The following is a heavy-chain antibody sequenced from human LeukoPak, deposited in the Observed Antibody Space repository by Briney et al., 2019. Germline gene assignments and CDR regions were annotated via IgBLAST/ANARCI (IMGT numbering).Heavy chain of an antibody. Sequence: PGGSLRLSCAASGFPFSTFEMNWVRQAPGKGLEWVSYISDSATTIYYADSVKGRFTISRDNAKNSLYLQMNSLRAEDTAVYYCARVFGSGSSDYWGQGTLVTVSS. D-gene: IGHD3-10*01. CDR1: GFPFSTFE. CDR3: ARVFGSGSSDY. CDR2: ISDSATTI. V-gene: IGHV3-48*03. J-gene: IGHJ4*02.